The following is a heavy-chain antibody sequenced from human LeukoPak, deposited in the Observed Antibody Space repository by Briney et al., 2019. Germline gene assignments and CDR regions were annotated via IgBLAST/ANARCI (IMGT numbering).Heavy chain of an antibody. V-gene: IGHV4-59*08. CDR2: IYYSGST. J-gene: IGHJ4*02. CDR1: GGSISSYY. D-gene: IGHD2-21*01. CDR3: ARLDTRYSLDY. Sequence: PSETLSLTCTVSGGSISSYYWSWIRQPPGKGLEWIGYIYYSGSTNYNPSLKSRVTISVDTSKNQFSLKLSSVTAADTAVYYCARLDTRYSLDYWGQGTLVTVSS.